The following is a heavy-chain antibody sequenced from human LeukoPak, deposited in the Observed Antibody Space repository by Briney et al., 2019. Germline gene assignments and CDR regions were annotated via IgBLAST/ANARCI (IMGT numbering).Heavy chain of an antibody. CDR1: GGSISSSSYY. J-gene: IGHJ6*03. Sequence: SETLSLTCTVSGGSISSSSYYWGWIRQPPGKGLEWIGSIYYSGSTYYNPSLKSRVTISVDTSKNQFSLKLSSVTAADTAVYYCASGVVPAAPNYYYYMDVWGKGTTVTVSS. CDR2: IYYSGST. D-gene: IGHD2-2*01. CDR3: ASGVVPAAPNYYYYMDV. V-gene: IGHV4-39*07.